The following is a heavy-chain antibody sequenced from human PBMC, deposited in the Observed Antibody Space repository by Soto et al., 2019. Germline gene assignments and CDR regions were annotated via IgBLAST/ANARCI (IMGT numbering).Heavy chain of an antibody. CDR3: ARALYYYDSSGYSPYNWFDP. CDR2: IYHSGST. CDR1: GGSISSGGYS. Sequence: QLQLQESGSGLVKPSQTLSLTCAVSGGSISSGGYSWSWIRQPPGKGLEWIGYIYHSGSTYYNPSLKSRVTISVDRSQNQFSLTLSSVTAADTAVYYCARALYYYDSSGYSPYNWFDPWGQGTLVTVSS. J-gene: IGHJ5*02. V-gene: IGHV4-30-2*01. D-gene: IGHD3-22*01.